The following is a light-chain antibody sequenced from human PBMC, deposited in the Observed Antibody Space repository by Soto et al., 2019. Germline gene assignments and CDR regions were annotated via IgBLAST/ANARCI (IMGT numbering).Light chain of an antibody. J-gene: IGKJ1*01. Sequence: IVLTQSPGTLSVSPGERVTLSCRASQAVATAYIAWYQQIPGQAPRLLIYGASTRATGIPDRFSGGGSGTDFSLTVGRLEPEDFERYFCHQSRTSSSTFGRGTRLE. CDR2: GAS. CDR3: HQSRTSSST. CDR1: QAVATAY. V-gene: IGKV3-20*01.